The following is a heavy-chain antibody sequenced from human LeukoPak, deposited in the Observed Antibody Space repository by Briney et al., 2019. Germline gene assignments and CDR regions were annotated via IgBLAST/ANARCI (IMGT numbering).Heavy chain of an antibody. CDR3: ARGRETDYYYYMDV. CDR2: ISSSSSYI. Sequence: PGGSLRLSCAASGFTFSSYSMNWVRQAPGKGLEWVSSISSSSSYIYYADSVKGRFTISRDNAKNSLYLQMNSLRAEDTAVYYCARGRETDYYYYMDVWGKGTTVTVSS. V-gene: IGHV3-21*01. J-gene: IGHJ6*03. CDR1: GFTFSSYS. D-gene: IGHD5-24*01.